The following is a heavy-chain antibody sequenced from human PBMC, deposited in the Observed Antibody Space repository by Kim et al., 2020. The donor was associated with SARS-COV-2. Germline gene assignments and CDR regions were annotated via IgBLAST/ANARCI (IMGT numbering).Heavy chain of an antibody. J-gene: IGHJ4*02. V-gene: IGHV3-23*01. D-gene: IGHD6-13*01. Sequence: AAHEEHRFTSSRDNSKNMVYLQMDNLRAEDTAVYYCAKVGLGSSYYFFDHWGQGTLVTVSS. CDR3: AKVGLGSSYYFFDH.